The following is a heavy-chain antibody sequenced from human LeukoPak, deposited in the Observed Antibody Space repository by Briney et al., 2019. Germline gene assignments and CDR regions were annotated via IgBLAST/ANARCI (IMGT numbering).Heavy chain of an antibody. V-gene: IGHV4-59*01. CDR2: IYYTRST. D-gene: IGHD4-11*01. CDR3: ARGTYSPDY. Sequence: SETLSLTCTVSGASISSYYWSWIRQPPGKGLEWIGYIYYTRSTSYNPSLKSRVTISVDTSKNQFSLKLSSATAADTAVYYCARGTYSPDYWGQGTLVTVSS. CDR1: GASISSYY. J-gene: IGHJ4*02.